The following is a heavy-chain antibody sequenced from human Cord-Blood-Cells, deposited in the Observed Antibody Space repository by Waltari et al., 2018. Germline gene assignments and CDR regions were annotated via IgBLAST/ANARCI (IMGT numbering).Heavy chain of an antibody. CDR1: GGTFSSYA. J-gene: IGHJ4*02. Sequence: QVQLVQSGAEVKKPGSSVKVSCKASGGTFSSYAISWVRQAPGQGLEWMGRIIPILGIANYAQKFQGRVTITADKSTSTAYMELSSLRSEDTAVYYCASESSMQWELLHYFDYWGQGTLVTVSS. V-gene: IGHV1-69*09. CDR3: ASESSMQWELLHYFDY. CDR2: IIPILGIA. D-gene: IGHD1-26*01.